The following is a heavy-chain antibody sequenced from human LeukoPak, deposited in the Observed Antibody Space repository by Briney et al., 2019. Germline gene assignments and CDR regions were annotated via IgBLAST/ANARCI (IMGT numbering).Heavy chain of an antibody. CDR1: GGSISSYY. V-gene: IGHV4-4*07. J-gene: IGHJ4*02. Sequence: PSEALSLTCTVSGGSISSYYWSWIRQPAGKGLEWIGRIYTSGSTNYNPSLKSRVTMSVDTSKNHFSLKLSSVTAADTAVYYCARVAYCGSDCYSFDYWGQGPLVTVSS. CDR3: ARVAYCGSDCYSFDY. CDR2: IYTSGST. D-gene: IGHD2-21*02.